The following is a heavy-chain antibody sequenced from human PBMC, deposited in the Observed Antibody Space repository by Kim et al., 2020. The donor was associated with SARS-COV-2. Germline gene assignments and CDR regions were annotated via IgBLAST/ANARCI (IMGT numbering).Heavy chain of an antibody. D-gene: IGHD6-19*01. V-gene: IGHV3-21*01. CDR3: ARTDYSSGWYVADY. Sequence: YADSVKGRFTISRDNAKNSLYLQMNSLRAEDTAVYYCARTDYSSGWYVADYWGQGTLVTVSS. J-gene: IGHJ4*02.